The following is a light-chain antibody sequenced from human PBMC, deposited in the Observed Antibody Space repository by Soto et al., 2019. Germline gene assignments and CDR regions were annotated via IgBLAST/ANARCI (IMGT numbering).Light chain of an antibody. CDR2: DVS. CDR3: SSYTTSSTHVV. CDR1: SSDVGSYNY. J-gene: IGLJ2*01. V-gene: IGLV2-14*01. Sequence: QSALTQPASVSGSPGQSITISCTGTSSDVGSYNYVSLYQQYPGKAPKLMIYDVSNRPSGVSYRFAGSKSGNTASLTISGLQAEDEADYYCSSYTTSSTHVVFCGGTKLTVL.